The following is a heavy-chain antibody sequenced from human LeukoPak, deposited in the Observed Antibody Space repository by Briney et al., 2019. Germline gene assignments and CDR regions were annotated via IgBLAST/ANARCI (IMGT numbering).Heavy chain of an antibody. CDR1: GFTFSSYA. D-gene: IGHD2-8*01. Sequence: GGSLRLSCAASGFTFSSYAMSWVRQAPGKGLEWVSAISGSGGSTYYADSVKGRFTISRDNSKNTLYLQMNSLRAEDTAVYYCVLYLWKGAHYFDYWGQGTLVTVSS. J-gene: IGHJ4*02. V-gene: IGHV3-23*01. CDR2: ISGSGGST. CDR3: VLYLWKGAHYFDY.